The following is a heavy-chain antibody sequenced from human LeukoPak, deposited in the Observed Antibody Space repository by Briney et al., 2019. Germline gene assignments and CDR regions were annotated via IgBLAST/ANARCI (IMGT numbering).Heavy chain of an antibody. CDR2: ISSSGSTI. Sequence: GGSLRLSCAASGFTFSDYYMSWIRQAPGKGLEWVSYISSSGSTIYYADSVKGRFTISRDNAKNSLYLRMNSLRAEDTAVYYCARYITIFGVVISHLDPWGQGTLVTVSS. D-gene: IGHD3-3*01. CDR1: GFTFSDYY. J-gene: IGHJ5*02. V-gene: IGHV3-11*04. CDR3: ARYITIFGVVISHLDP.